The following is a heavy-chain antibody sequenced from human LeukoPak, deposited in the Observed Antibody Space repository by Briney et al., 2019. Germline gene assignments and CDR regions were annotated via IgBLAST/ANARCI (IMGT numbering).Heavy chain of an antibody. D-gene: IGHD6-19*01. Sequence: GGSLRLSCAASGFTFSSYWMSWVRQAPGKGLEWVANIKQDGSKKYYVDSVKGRFTISRDNAKNSLYLQMNSLRAEDTAVYYCARERKQWLVAADAFDIWGQGTMVTVSS. CDR3: ARERKQWLVAADAFDI. CDR1: GFTFSSYW. J-gene: IGHJ3*02. CDR2: IKQDGSKK. V-gene: IGHV3-7*01.